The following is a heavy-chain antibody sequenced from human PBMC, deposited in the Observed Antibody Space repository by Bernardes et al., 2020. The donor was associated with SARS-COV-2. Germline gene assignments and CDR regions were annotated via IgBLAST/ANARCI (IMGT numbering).Heavy chain of an antibody. D-gene: IGHD1-26*01. CDR1: GFSFRNSW. J-gene: IGHJ4*02. CDR3: AREIDIPVGGKFRPPDD. V-gene: IGHV3-7*01. Sequence: GGSLRLSCAVSGFSFRNSWMSWVRQAPGKGPEWVANIKQDGSEMYYVDSVKGRFTISRDNAKNLLFLQMNRLRVEDTAVYYCAREIDIPVGGKFRPPDDCDLGTRVTVAS. CDR2: IKQDGSEM.